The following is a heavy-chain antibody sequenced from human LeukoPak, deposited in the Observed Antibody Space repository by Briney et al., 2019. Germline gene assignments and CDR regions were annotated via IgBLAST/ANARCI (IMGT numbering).Heavy chain of an antibody. V-gene: IGHV3-30*02. CDR1: GFTFSSYG. D-gene: IGHD5-24*01. CDR2: IRYDGSNK. CDR3: AREATSGFDY. Sequence: AGGSLRLSCAASGFTFSSYGMHWVRQAPGKGLEWVAFIRYDGSNKYYADSVKGRFTISRDNSKNTLYLQMNSLRSDDTAVYYCAREATSGFDYWGQGTLVTVSS. J-gene: IGHJ4*02.